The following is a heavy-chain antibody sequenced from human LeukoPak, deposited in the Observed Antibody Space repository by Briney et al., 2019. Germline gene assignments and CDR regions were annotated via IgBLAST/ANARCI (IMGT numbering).Heavy chain of an antibody. CDR1: GYTFTDYY. D-gene: IGHD6-13*01. CDR3: ARDIAAAVLLIYGMDV. Sequence: EASVKVSCKASGYTFTDYYMHWVRQTPGQGLEWMGWINPNSGGTNYAQKFQGRVTMTRDTSISTAYMELSRLRSDDTAVYYCARDIAAAVLLIYGMDVWGQGTTVTVSS. J-gene: IGHJ6*02. V-gene: IGHV1-2*02. CDR2: INPNSGGT.